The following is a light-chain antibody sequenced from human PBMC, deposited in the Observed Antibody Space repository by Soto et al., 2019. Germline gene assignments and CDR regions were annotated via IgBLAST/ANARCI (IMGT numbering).Light chain of an antibody. CDR1: QSVSSN. V-gene: IGKV3D-15*01. CDR2: GAS. CDR3: QQYNNWPPLT. Sequence: EMVMTQSPATLSVSPGDRTTISCRASQSVSSNLAWYQQKPGQAPRLLSYGASTRATGIPARFSGSGSGTEFTLTVSSLQSEDFAVYYCQQYNNWPPLTFGQGTRPEIK. J-gene: IGKJ5*01.